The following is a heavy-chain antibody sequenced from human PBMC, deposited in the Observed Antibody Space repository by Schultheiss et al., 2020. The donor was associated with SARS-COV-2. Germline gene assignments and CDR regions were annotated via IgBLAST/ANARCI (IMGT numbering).Heavy chain of an antibody. CDR3: AELTAKYYYHNAYYHYGLDV. CDR2: IHHSGST. Sequence: SETLSLTCSVSGDSINSGYWCWIRHPPGKGLECIAYIHHSGSTTYNPSPKSRVTISLDTSKNQFTLKVTSVTAADTAVCYCAELTAKYYYHNAYYHYGLDVWGQGTTVTVSS. V-gene: IGHV4-59*08. J-gene: IGHJ6*02. CDR1: GDSINSGY. D-gene: IGHD2/OR15-2a*01.